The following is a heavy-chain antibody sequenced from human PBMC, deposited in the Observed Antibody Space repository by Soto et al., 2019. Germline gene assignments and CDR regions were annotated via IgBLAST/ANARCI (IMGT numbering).Heavy chain of an antibody. CDR2: IYHSGSA. Sequence: LTCAVSSYSISGGFYWAWIRQPPGKGLEWIGNIYHSGSAHHNPSLKSRVTMSVDTSKNNFSLRLTSVTAADTAVYYCARVTIFEYWFDPWGQGILVTVSS. V-gene: IGHV4-38-2*01. CDR1: SYSISGGFY. CDR3: ARVTIFEYWFDP. J-gene: IGHJ5*02. D-gene: IGHD3-3*01.